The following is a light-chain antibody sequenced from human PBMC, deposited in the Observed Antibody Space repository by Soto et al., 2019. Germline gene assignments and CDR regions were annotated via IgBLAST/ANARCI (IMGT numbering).Light chain of an antibody. V-gene: IGKV3-15*01. CDR2: GAS. J-gene: IGKJ1*01. CDR1: QSVSSN. CDR3: QQYNNWPPWT. Sequence: EIVLTQSPATLSVSPGERATLSCRASQSVSSNLAWYQQKPGQAPRLLIYGASTRATGIPARFSGSGSGTAYTLTISSRQSEEFAVYYCQQYNNWPPWTFGQGTRLEIK.